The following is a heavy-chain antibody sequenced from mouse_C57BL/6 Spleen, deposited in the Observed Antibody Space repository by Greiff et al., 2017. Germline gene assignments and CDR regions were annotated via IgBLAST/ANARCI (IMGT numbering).Heavy chain of an antibody. J-gene: IGHJ4*01. CDR3: ARVYDYDVGAMDY. Sequence: VQLQQSGPELVKPGASVKISCKASGYAFSSSWMNWVKQRPGKGLEWIGRIYPGDGDTNYNGKFKGQATLTADKSYSTAYMQLSSLTSEDSAVYFCARVYDYDVGAMDYWGQGTSVTVSS. D-gene: IGHD2-4*01. V-gene: IGHV1-82*01. CDR2: IYPGDGDT. CDR1: GYAFSSSW.